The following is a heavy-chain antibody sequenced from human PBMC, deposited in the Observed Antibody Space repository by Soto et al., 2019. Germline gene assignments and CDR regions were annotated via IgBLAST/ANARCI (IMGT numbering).Heavy chain of an antibody. CDR2: INAGNGNT. D-gene: IGHD3-3*01. CDR3: ARDSRITIFGVVPRRNYFDY. V-gene: IGHV1-3*01. Sequence: ASVKVSCKASGYTFTSYAMHWVRQAPGQRLEWMGWINAGNGNTKYSQKFQGRVTITRDTSASTAYMELSSLRSEDTAVYYCARDSRITIFGVVPRRNYFDYWGQGTLVTVS. CDR1: GYTFTSYA. J-gene: IGHJ4*02.